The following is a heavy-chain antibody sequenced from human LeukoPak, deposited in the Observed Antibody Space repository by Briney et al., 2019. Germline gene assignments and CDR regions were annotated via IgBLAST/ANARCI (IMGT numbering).Heavy chain of an antibody. Sequence: GGSLRLSCAASGTYLMHWVRQAPGKGLVWVSHINSDGSWTGYADSVKGRFTISKDNAKNTVSLQMNNLRAEDTAVYYCVTFYETYWGRGTLVTVSS. CDR3: VTFYETY. J-gene: IGHJ4*02. D-gene: IGHD2/OR15-2a*01. CDR1: GTYL. V-gene: IGHV3-74*01. CDR2: INSDGSWT.